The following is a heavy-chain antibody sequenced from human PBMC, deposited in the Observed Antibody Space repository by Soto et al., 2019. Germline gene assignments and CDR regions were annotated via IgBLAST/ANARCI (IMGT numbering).Heavy chain of an antibody. J-gene: IGHJ6*02. Sequence: GASVKVSCKASGYTFTSYDINWVRQATGQGLEWMGWMNPNSGNTGYAQKFQGRVTMTRNTSISTAYMELSSLRSEDTAVYYCARGTELLWFGELFHYYYYGMDVWGQGTTVTVSS. CDR1: GYTFTSYD. CDR2: MNPNSGNT. CDR3: ARGTELLWFGELFHYYYYGMDV. V-gene: IGHV1-8*01. D-gene: IGHD3-10*01.